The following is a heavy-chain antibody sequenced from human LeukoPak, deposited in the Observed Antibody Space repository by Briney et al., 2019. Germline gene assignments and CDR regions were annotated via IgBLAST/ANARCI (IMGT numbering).Heavy chain of an antibody. D-gene: IGHD4-17*01. V-gene: IGHV3-23*01. CDR2: VTGSGVNT. CDR1: VFTLRVYV. CDR3: SKNSHDYAASLDAFHI. J-gene: IGHJ3*02. Sequence: GESLRLSCAASVFTLRVYVMSWVRQTPGKGLEWVSSVTGSGVNTYYADSVEGRFTISRDNSKNTVYLQMNSLRVEDKAMYYCSKNSHDYAASLDAFHIWGLRTMVTVSS.